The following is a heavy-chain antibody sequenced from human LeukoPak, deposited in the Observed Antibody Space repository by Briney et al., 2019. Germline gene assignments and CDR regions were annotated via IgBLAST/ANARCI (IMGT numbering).Heavy chain of an antibody. V-gene: IGHV3-53*01. D-gene: IGHD6-19*01. Sequence: GGSLRLSCAASGFTVSSNYMSWVRQAPGKGLEWVSVIYSGGSTYYADSVKGRFTISRDNSKNTLYLQMNSLRAEDTAVYYCARRSGIAVAGAFDYWGQGTLVTVSS. CDR2: IYSGGST. J-gene: IGHJ4*02. CDR3: ARRSGIAVAGAFDY. CDR1: GFTVSSNY.